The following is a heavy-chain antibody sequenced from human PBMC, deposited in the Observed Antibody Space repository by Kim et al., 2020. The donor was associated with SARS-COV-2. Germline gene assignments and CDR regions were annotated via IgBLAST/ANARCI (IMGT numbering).Heavy chain of an antibody. Sequence: SETLSLTCTVSGGSISSYYWSWIRQPAGKGLEWIGRIYTSGSTNYNPSLKSRVTMSVDTSKNQFSLKLSSVTAADTAVYYCARDWGEDNPYYYYGMDVWGQGTTVTVSS. CDR2: IYTSGST. J-gene: IGHJ6*02. CDR3: ARDWGEDNPYYYYGMDV. CDR1: GGSISSYY. V-gene: IGHV4-4*07. D-gene: IGHD2-15*01.